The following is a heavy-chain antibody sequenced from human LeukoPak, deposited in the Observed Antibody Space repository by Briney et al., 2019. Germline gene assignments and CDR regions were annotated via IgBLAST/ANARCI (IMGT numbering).Heavy chain of an antibody. V-gene: IGHV4-30-4*08. J-gene: IGHJ4*02. CDR1: GGSISSGDYY. Sequence: PSETLSLTCTVSGGSISSGDYYWSWIRQPPGKGLEWIGYIYYSGSTYYNPSLKSRVTISVDTSKNQFSLKLSSVTAADTAVYYCARGSLVGYDFWSGYPTYYFDYWGQGTLVTVSP. CDR3: ARGSLVGYDFWSGYPTYYFDY. D-gene: IGHD3-3*01. CDR2: IYYSGST.